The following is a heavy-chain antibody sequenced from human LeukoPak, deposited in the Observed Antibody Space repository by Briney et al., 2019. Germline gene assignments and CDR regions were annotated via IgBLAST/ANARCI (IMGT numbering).Heavy chain of an antibody. CDR1: GGSISSHY. CDR3: ARGGPRKDFDWFVIDY. CDR2: IYYSGST. D-gene: IGHD3-9*01. V-gene: IGHV4-59*11. Sequence: SETLSLTRTVSGGSISSHYWSWIRQPPGKGLEWIGYIYYSGSTNYNPSLKSRVTISVDTSKNQFSLKLSSVTAADTAVYYCARGGPRKDFDWFVIDYWGQGTLVTVSS. J-gene: IGHJ4*02.